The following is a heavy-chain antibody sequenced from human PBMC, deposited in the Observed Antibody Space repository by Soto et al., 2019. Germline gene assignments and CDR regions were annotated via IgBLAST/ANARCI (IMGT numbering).Heavy chain of an antibody. CDR1: GGSISSYY. V-gene: IGHV4-59*01. Sequence: SETLSLTCTVSGGSISSYYWSWIRQPPGKGLEWIGYIYYSGSTNYNPSLKSRVTISVDTSKNQFSLKLSSVTAADTAVYYCASGVGSSWYLSYFDYWGQGTLVTVSS. CDR2: IYYSGST. D-gene: IGHD6-13*01. J-gene: IGHJ4*02. CDR3: ASGVGSSWYLSYFDY.